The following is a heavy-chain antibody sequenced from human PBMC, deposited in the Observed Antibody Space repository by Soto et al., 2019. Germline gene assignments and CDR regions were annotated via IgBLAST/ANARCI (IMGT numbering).Heavy chain of an antibody. CDR2: INTDGSST. CDR3: ARWPGSYYID. D-gene: IGHD3-10*01. Sequence: EVQLVESGGGLVQPGGSLRLSCADSGFSFSSYWMHWVRQGPGKGLVWVSRINTDGSSTNYADSVQGRFTISRDNAKNTVYLRMNSLRAEDTAVYYCARWPGSYYIDWGEGTMCTAAS. CDR1: GFSFSSYW. J-gene: IGHJ3*01. V-gene: IGHV3-74*01.